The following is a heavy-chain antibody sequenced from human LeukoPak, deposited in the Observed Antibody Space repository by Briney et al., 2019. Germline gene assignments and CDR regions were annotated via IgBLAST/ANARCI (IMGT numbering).Heavy chain of an antibody. CDR2: ISSSSSYI. Sequence: GGFLRLSCAASGFTFSSYSMNWVRQVPGKGLEWVSSISSSSSYIYYADSVKGRFTISRDNAKNSLYLQMNSLRAEDTAVYYCARGKAVDFDYWGQGTLVTVSS. V-gene: IGHV3-21*01. CDR3: ARGKAVDFDY. J-gene: IGHJ4*02. D-gene: IGHD6-19*01. CDR1: GFTFSSYS.